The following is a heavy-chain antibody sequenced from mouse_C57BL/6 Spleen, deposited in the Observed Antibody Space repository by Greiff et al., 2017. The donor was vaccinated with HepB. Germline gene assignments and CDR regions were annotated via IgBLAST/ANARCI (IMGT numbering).Heavy chain of an antibody. J-gene: IGHJ2*01. V-gene: IGHV1-22*01. CDR2: INPNNGGT. CDR1: GYTFTDYN. Sequence: VQLKQSGPELVKPGASVKMSCKASGYTFTDYNMHWVKQSHGKSLEWIGYINPNNGGTSYNQKFKGKATLTVNKSSSTAYMELRSLTSEDSAVYYCARWTTVVEGYWGQGTTLTVSS. CDR3: ARWTTVVEGY. D-gene: IGHD1-1*01.